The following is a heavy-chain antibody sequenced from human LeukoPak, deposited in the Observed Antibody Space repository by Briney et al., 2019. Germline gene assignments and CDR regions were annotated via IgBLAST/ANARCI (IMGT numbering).Heavy chain of an antibody. CDR1: GFTFSSYA. CDR3: ARDGQNDSPYSMDV. D-gene: IGHD3-16*01. Sequence: PGGSLRLSCAASGFTFSSYAMSWVRQAPGKGLEWVSAISGSGGSTYYADSVKGRFTVSRDNSKNTLYLQMSSLRAEDTAMYYCARDGQNDSPYSMDVWGQGTTVTVSS. J-gene: IGHJ6*02. CDR2: ISGSGGST. V-gene: IGHV3-23*01.